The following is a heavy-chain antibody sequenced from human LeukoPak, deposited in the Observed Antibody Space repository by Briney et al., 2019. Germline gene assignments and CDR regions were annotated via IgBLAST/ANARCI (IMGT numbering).Heavy chain of an antibody. Sequence: GGPLRLSCAASGFTFSSYDMHWVRQATGKGLEWVSAIGTAGDTYYPGSVKGRFTISRENAKNSLYLQMNSLRAGDTAVYYCARGHSVSEFDYWGQGALVTVSS. CDR1: GFTFSSYD. CDR2: IGTAGDT. J-gene: IGHJ4*02. CDR3: ARGHSVSEFDY. V-gene: IGHV3-13*04. D-gene: IGHD1-14*01.